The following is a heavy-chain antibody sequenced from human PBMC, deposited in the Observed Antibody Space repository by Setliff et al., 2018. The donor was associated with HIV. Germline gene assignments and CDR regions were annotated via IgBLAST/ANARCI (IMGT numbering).Heavy chain of an antibody. Sequence: PGGSLRLSCATSGFTFSDYWMDWVRQTPGKGLEWVATIKQDGSETYYVGSVKGRFTISRDNAKNSLFLQMNSLRAEDTAVYYCARDRGRRGQLWLHFDYWGQGTLVTVS. CDR2: IKQDGSET. J-gene: IGHJ4*02. CDR3: ARDRGRRGQLWLHFDY. D-gene: IGHD5-18*01. CDR1: GFTFSDYW. V-gene: IGHV3-7*03.